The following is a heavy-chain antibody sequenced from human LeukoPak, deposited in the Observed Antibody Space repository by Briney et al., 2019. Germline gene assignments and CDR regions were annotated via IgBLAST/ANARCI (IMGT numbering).Heavy chain of an antibody. V-gene: IGHV4-34*01. Sequence: SETLSLTCAVYGGSFSGYYWSWIRQPSGKGLEWIGEINHSGSTNYNPSLKSRVTISVDTSKNQFSLKLSSVTAADTAVYYCAGLFDYGDSHYYYYYMDVWGKGTTVTVSS. J-gene: IGHJ6*03. CDR1: GGSFSGYY. CDR2: INHSGST. CDR3: AGLFDYGDSHYYYYYMDV. D-gene: IGHD4-17*01.